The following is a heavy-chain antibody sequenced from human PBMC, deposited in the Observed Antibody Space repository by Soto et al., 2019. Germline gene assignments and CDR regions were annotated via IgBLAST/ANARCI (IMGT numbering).Heavy chain of an antibody. CDR3: ARDRPPTSYGGNSYFAY. J-gene: IGHJ4*02. CDR2: IIPIFGTA. Sequence: SVKVSCKASGGTFSSYAISWVRQAPGQGLEWMGGIIPIFGTANYAQKFQGRVTITADESTSTAYMELSSLRSEDTAVYFCARDRPPTSYGGNSYFAYWGQGTLVTVSS. CDR1: GGTFSSYA. D-gene: IGHD4-17*01. V-gene: IGHV1-69*13.